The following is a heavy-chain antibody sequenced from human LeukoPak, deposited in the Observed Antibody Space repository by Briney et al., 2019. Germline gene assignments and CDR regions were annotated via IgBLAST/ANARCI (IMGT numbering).Heavy chain of an antibody. D-gene: IGHD3-9*01. J-gene: IGHJ4*02. CDR3: ATRLGGEY. CDR2: ITTEGVGT. V-gene: IGHV3-23*01. Sequence: PGGSLRLSCTASGITFSSYPMTWVRQAPGKGLEWVSTITTEGVGTYYVDSVKGRFAISRDNARSTLYLQMNSLRAEDTALYYCATRLGGEYWGQGTLATVSS. CDR1: GITFSSYP.